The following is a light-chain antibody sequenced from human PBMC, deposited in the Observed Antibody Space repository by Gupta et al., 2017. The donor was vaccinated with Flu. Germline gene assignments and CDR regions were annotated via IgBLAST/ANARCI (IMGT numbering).Light chain of an antibody. V-gene: IGLV1-44*01. Sequence: QSVLTQPPSASGTPGQRITISCSGSSSNIGNNAVTWYQHVPGTAPKLLIYSNYQRPSGVPDRFSGSKSGTSASLAISGLQSEDEADYYCAAWDDSVNGWVFGGGTKLTVL. J-gene: IGLJ3*02. CDR3: AAWDDSVNGWV. CDR2: SNY. CDR1: SSNIGNNA.